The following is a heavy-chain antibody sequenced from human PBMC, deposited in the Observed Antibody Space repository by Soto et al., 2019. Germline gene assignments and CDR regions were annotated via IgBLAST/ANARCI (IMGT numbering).Heavy chain of an antibody. CDR1: GGSISSSSYY. V-gene: IGHV4-39*01. Sequence: QLQLQESGPGLVKPSETLSLTCTVSGGSISSSSYYWGWIRQPPGKGLEWIGSIYYSGSTYYNPSLKSRVTISVDTSKNQFSLKLSSVTAADTAVYYCARLSGGRRTSSYYFDYWGQGTLVTVSS. J-gene: IGHJ4*02. CDR3: ARLSGGRRTSSYYFDY. CDR2: IYYSGST. D-gene: IGHD3-10*01.